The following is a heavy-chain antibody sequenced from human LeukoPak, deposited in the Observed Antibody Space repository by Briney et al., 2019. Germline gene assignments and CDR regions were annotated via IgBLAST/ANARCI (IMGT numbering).Heavy chain of an antibody. CDR1: GYTFTSYD. V-gene: IGHV1-8*03. J-gene: IGHJ4*02. Sequence: ASVKVSCKASGYTFTSYDINWVRQATGQGLEWMGWMNPNSGNTGYAQKFQGRVTITRNTSISTAYMELSSLRSDDTAMYYCARGSAYCSGGSCYPLTYFDYWGQGTLVTVSS. CDR2: MNPNSGNT. CDR3: ARGSAYCSGGSCYPLTYFDY. D-gene: IGHD2-15*01.